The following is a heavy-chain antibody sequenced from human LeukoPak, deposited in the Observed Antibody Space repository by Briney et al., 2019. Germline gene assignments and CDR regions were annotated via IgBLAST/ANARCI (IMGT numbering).Heavy chain of an antibody. V-gene: IGHV3-30*02. CDR1: GFTFSSYG. CDR2: IRYDGSNK. Sequence: SGGSLRLSCAASGFTFSSYGMHWVRQAPGKGLEWVAFIRYDGSNKYYADSVKGRFTISRDNSKNTLYLQMNSLRAEDTAVYYCAKNLCHSGNCRGNWFDPWGQGTLVTVSS. CDR3: AKNLCHSGNCRGNWFDP. J-gene: IGHJ5*02. D-gene: IGHD1-7*01.